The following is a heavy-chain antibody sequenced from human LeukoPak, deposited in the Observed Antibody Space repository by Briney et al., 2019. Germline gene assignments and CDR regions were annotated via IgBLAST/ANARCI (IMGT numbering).Heavy chain of an antibody. CDR1: GFTFSSYA. V-gene: IGHV3-64*01. CDR2: ISGNGDKT. J-gene: IGHJ1*01. D-gene: IGHD6-19*01. CDR3: ARAPPLERIGWYGEDEF. Sequence: GGSLRLSCAASGFTFSSYAMHWVRQAPGKGPEYVAAISGNGDKTHYGSSVQGRFTVSRDNSKNTLYLHMGSLRTEDMAVYYCARAPPLERIGWYGEDEFRGQGTLVTVSS.